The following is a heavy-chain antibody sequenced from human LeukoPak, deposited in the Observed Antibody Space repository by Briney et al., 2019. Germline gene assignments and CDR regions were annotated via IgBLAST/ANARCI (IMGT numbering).Heavy chain of an antibody. Sequence: PSETLSLTCTVSGGSTSSYYWSWIRQPPGKGLEWIGYVYDSGSTNYNPSLKSRVTISIDTSRNQFSLKLTSVTASDTAVYYCARHGGSYSFDYWGQGTLVTVSS. D-gene: IGHD1-26*01. CDR3: ARHGGSYSFDY. CDR2: VYDSGST. J-gene: IGHJ4*02. V-gene: IGHV4-59*08. CDR1: GGSTSSYY.